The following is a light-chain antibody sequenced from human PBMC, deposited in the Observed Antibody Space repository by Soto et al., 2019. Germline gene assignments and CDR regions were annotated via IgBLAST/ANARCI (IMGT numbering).Light chain of an antibody. Sequence: QSVLTQPPSVSGAPGQRVPISGTGSSSNIGAGYDVHWYQQLPGTAPKLLIYGNSNRPSGVPDRFSGSKSGTSASLAITGLQAEDEADYYCQSYDSSLSGVVFGGGTKVTVL. CDR3: QSYDSSLSGVV. V-gene: IGLV1-40*01. CDR1: SSNIGAGYD. CDR2: GNS. J-gene: IGLJ2*01.